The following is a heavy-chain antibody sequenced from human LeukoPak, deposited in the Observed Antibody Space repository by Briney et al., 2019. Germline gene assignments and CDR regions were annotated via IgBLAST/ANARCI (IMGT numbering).Heavy chain of an antibody. J-gene: IGHJ4*02. CDR2: INYSGST. V-gene: IGHV4-59*01. CDR1: GGSISSYY. Sequence: PSETLSLTCTVSGGSISSYYWSWIRQPPGKGLEWIAYINYSGSTNYNPSLKSRVTISVDTSKNQFSLKLSSVTAADTAVYYCARATIFGWTSPSSGFDYWGQGTLVTVSS. CDR3: ARATIFGWTSPSSGFDY. D-gene: IGHD3-3*01.